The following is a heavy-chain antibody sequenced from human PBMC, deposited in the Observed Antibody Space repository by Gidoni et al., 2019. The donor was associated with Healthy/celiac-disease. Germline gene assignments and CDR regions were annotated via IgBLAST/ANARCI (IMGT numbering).Heavy chain of an antibody. CDR3: TTEGVSSGWWAPPTFDY. CDR1: GFTFSNAW. CDR2: IKSKTDGGTT. Sequence: EVQLVESGGGLVKPGGSLRLSCAASGFTFSNAWLRWVRQAPGKGLEWVGRIKSKTDGGTTDYAAPVKGRFTISRDDSKNTLYLQMNSLKTEDTAVYYCTTEGVSSGWWAPPTFDYWGQGTLVTVSS. J-gene: IGHJ4*02. D-gene: IGHD6-19*01. V-gene: IGHV3-15*01.